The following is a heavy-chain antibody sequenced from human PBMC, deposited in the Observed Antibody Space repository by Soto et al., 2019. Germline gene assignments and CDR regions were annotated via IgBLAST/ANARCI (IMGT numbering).Heavy chain of an antibody. CDR3: ARGTGELGY. Sequence: QVQLVESGGGLVKPGGSLRLSCAASGFTFSVYYMSWIRQAPGEGLEWVSYISGSGSNIYYADYVKGSFTVSRDNARNSLYQQMNSLRADDPAVYYCARGTGELGYWGQGTLVTVSS. J-gene: IGHJ4*02. V-gene: IGHV3-11*01. D-gene: IGHD1-26*01. CDR1: GFTFSVYY. CDR2: ISGSGSNI.